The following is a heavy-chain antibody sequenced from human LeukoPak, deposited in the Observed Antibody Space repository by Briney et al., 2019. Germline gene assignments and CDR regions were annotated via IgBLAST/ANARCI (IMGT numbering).Heavy chain of an antibody. CDR2: ISGYNGNA. J-gene: IGHJ4*02. V-gene: IGHV1-18*01. CDR3: ARASNSTWYFDY. CDR1: GFTFTNYG. D-gene: IGHD6-13*01. Sequence: ASVKVSCKASGFTFTNYGITWVRQAPGQGLEWMGWISGYNGNANYAQIVQGRVTMTTDTSTSTAYMELRSLRSDDTAVFYCARASNSTWYFDYWGQGTLVTVSS.